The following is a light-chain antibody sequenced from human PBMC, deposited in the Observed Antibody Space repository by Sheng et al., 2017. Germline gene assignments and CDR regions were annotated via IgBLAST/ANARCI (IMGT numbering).Light chain of an antibody. Sequence: DIQMTQSPSSLSASVGDGVTITCHASQDIGNDLSWFQQKPGKAPKLLIYGASNLETGVPSRFNGGASGTDFTFTITSLQPEDVATYYCQQYYSLPYTFGQGTKLEIK. CDR2: GAS. CDR3: QQYYSLPYT. CDR1: QDIGND. V-gene: IGKV1-33*01. J-gene: IGKJ2*01.